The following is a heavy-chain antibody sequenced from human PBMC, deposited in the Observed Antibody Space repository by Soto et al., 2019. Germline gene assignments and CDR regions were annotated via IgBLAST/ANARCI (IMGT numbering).Heavy chain of an antibody. CDR3: AWAHRAHDYSNYYYDGIDV. Sequence: ASVKVSCKASGYTFTGYYMHWVRQAPGQGLEWMGWINPNSGGTNYAQKFQGWVTMTRDTSISTAYMELKRLRSDDTAVYYCAWAHRAHDYSNYYYDGIDVWGQGTTVTVSS. J-gene: IGHJ6*02. D-gene: IGHD4-4*01. CDR1: GYTFTGYY. CDR2: INPNSGGT. V-gene: IGHV1-2*04.